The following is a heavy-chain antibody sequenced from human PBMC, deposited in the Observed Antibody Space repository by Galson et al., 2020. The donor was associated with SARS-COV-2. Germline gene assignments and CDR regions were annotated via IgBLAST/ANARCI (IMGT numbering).Heavy chain of an antibody. Sequence: SATLSLTCTVSGGSISSSNYYWGWIRQPPGKGLEWIGSINYSGATYYNPSLKSRVTMSVDTFKNQFSLKLSSVTAADTAVYYCARRPTMATILAAWYFDFWGRGTLVTVSS. CDR1: GGSISSSNYY. D-gene: IGHD3-3*01. J-gene: IGHJ2*01. CDR3: ARRPTMATILAAWYFDF. V-gene: IGHV4-39*01. CDR2: INYSGAT.